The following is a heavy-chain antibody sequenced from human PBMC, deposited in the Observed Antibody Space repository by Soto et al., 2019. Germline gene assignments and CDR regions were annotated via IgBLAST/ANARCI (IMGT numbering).Heavy chain of an antibody. CDR2: ISSSSSYT. Sequence: QVQLVESGGGLVKPGGSLRLSCAASGFTFSDYYMSWIRQAPGKGLEWLSYISSSSSYTNYADSVKGRFTISRDNAKNSLYLQMTSLRAEDTAVYYCASNSPAHMVRGVWGQGTMVTVSS. CDR1: GFTFSDYY. CDR3: ASNSPAHMVRGV. J-gene: IGHJ3*01. D-gene: IGHD3-10*01. V-gene: IGHV3-11*05.